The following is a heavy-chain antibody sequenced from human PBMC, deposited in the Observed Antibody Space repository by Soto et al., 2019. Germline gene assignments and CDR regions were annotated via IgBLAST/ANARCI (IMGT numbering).Heavy chain of an antibody. CDR2: IIPIFGTA. Sequence: QVQLVQSGAEVKKPGSSVKVSCKASGGTFSSYAISWVRQAPGQGLEWRGGIIPIFGTANYAQKFQGRVTIPADESTRTAYMKLSSRRSEDAAVYYCAGEREEGFDPWGQGTLVTVSS. V-gene: IGHV1-69*12. CDR3: AGEREEGFDP. J-gene: IGHJ5*02. CDR1: GGTFSSYA.